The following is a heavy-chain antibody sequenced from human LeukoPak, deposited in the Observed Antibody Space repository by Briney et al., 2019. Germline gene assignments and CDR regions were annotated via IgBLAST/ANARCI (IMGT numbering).Heavy chain of an antibody. D-gene: IGHD3-3*01. CDR1: GXSISSYY. V-gene: IGHV4-59*01. J-gene: IGHJ4*02. Sequence: PSETLSLTCTVSGXSISSYYWSWIQQPPGKGLEWIGYIYYSGSTNYNPSLKSRVTISVDTSKNQFSLKLSSVTAADTAVYYCARAHYDFWSGYPRYYFDYWGQGTLVTVSS. CDR2: IYYSGST. CDR3: ARAHYDFWSGYPRYYFDY.